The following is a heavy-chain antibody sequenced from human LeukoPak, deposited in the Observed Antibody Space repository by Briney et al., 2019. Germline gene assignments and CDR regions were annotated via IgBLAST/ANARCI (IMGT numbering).Heavy chain of an antibody. CDR1: GYTFTSYA. J-gene: IGHJ4*02. Sequence: ASVEVSCKASGYTFTSYAMNWVRQAPGQGLEWMGWINTNTGNPTYAQGFTGRFVFSLDTSVSTAYLQISSLKAEDTAVYYCARDIPTSYGSGEDYWGQGTLVTVSS. D-gene: IGHD3-10*01. CDR3: ARDIPTSYGSGEDY. CDR2: INTNTGNP. V-gene: IGHV7-4-1*02.